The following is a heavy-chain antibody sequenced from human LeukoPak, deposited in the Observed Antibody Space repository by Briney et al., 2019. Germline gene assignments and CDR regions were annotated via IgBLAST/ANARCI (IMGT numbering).Heavy chain of an antibody. CDR1: GFTFSSYA. CDR2: ISYDGSNK. Sequence: PGGSLRLSCAASGFTFSSYAMHWVRQAPGKGLEWVAVISYDGSNKYYADSVKGRFTISRDNSRNTLYLQMNCLRAEDTAVYYCARDSSMIVVAYYFDYWGQGTLVTVSS. J-gene: IGHJ4*02. V-gene: IGHV3-30-3*01. D-gene: IGHD3-22*01. CDR3: ARDSSMIVVAYYFDY.